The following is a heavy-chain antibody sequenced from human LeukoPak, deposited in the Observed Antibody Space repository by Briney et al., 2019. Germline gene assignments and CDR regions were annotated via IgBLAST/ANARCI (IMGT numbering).Heavy chain of an antibody. J-gene: IGHJ3*02. Sequence: PGGSLRLSCAASGFTVSSSYMSWVRQAPGKGLEWVSVLYSGGSTYYADSVKGRFTISRDNSKNTLYLQMNSLRAEDTAVYYCARSHRGSNSLSFDIWDQGTKVTVSS. CDR1: GFTVSSSY. V-gene: IGHV3-53*01. CDR3: ARSHRGSNSLSFDI. D-gene: IGHD1-26*01. CDR2: LYSGGST.